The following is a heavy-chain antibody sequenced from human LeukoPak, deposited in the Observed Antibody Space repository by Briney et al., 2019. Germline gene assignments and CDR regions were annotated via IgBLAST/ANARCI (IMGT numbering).Heavy chain of an antibody. CDR3: ARDTPSPTYYDFWSGSNPAFDY. V-gene: IGHV3-49*03. D-gene: IGHD3-3*01. CDR2: IRSKAYGGTT. CDR1: GFTFGDYA. J-gene: IGHJ4*02. Sequence: GGSLRLSCTASGFTFGDYAMSWFRQAPGKGLEWVGFIRSKAYGGTTEYAASVKGRITISRDDSKSIAYLQMNSLQTEDTAVYYCARDTPSPTYYDFWSGSNPAFDYWGQGTLLTVSS.